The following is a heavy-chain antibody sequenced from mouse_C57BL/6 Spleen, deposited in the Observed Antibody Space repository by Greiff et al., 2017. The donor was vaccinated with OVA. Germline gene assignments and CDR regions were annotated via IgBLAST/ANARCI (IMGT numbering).Heavy chain of an antibody. J-gene: IGHJ1*03. CDR3: ARADYGSSYWYFDV. V-gene: IGHV1-55*01. D-gene: IGHD1-1*01. Sequence: QVQLQQPGAELVKPGASVKMSCKASGYTFTSYWITWVKQRPGPGLEWIGDIYPGSGSTNYNEKFKSKATLTVDTSSSTAYMQLSSLTSEDSAVDYCARADYGSSYWYFDVWGTGTTVTVSS. CDR2: IYPGSGST. CDR1: GYTFTSYW.